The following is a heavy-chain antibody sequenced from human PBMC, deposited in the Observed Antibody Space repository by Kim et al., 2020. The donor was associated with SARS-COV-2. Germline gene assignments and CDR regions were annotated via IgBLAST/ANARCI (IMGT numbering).Heavy chain of an antibody. CDR3: ARDREVTDYSYYGLDV. CDR1: GYTFTSAY. V-gene: IGHV1-46*01. Sequence: ASVKVSCRASGYTFTSAYIHWVRQAPGHGLEWMGMVNPSGDSPTYAPKFQGRGTMTSDTSTGTVYMELSSLRSEDTTVYYCARDREVTDYSYYGLDVWGQGTTVTVSS. J-gene: IGHJ6*02. D-gene: IGHD2-21*02. CDR2: VNPSGDSP.